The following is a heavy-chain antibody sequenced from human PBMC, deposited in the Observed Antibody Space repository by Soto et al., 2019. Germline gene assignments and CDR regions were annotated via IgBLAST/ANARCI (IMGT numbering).Heavy chain of an antibody. CDR3: VRHKMATTYDAFDI. Sequence: QVQLQESGPGLVKPSETLSLTCRVSGGSISNYYWSWIRQPPGKGLEWIGQISYSGNTNSNPSLKSRGTISVDTSKNQFSLKLSSVTAADTALYDCVRHKMATTYDAFDIWGQGTMVTVSS. D-gene: IGHD5-12*01. CDR2: ISYSGNT. J-gene: IGHJ3*02. CDR1: GGSISNYY. V-gene: IGHV4-59*08.